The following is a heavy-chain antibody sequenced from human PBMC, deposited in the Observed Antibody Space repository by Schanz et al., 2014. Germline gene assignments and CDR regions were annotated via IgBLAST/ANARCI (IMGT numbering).Heavy chain of an antibody. J-gene: IGHJ6*02. CDR1: GFTFSNYA. Sequence: EVQLVESGGGLVQPGGSLRLSCAASGFTFSNYAMSWVRQAPGKGLEWVSYIATSSSTRHYADSVKGRFTISRDNAKNSLYLQMNSLRAEDTAVFYCAKARRKSNCSGGRCFHYSYYGMDVWGQGTTVTVSS. D-gene: IGHD2-15*01. CDR3: AKARRKSNCSGGRCFHYSYYGMDV. CDR2: IATSSSTR. V-gene: IGHV3-48*04.